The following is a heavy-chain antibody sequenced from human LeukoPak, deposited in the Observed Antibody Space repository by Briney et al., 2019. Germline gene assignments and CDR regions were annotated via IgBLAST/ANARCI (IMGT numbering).Heavy chain of an antibody. CDR1: GGSFSNYY. CDR2: INDSGRA. CDR3: ARRWNYGRNYYIDV. J-gene: IGHJ6*03. Sequence: SETLSLTCAVYGGSFSNYYWSWIRQPPRKGLEWLAEINDSGRANYNPSLMSRVTVSVDTSKNQFSLRLTSVTATDTAVYYCARRWNYGRNYYIDVWGKGATVGVSS. D-gene: IGHD1-7*01. V-gene: IGHV4-34*01.